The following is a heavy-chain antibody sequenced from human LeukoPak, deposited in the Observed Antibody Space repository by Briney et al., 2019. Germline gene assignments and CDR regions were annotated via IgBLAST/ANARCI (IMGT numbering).Heavy chain of an antibody. J-gene: IGHJ4*02. CDR2: INHSGST. V-gene: IGHV4-34*01. CDR1: GGSFSGYY. Sequence: PSETLSLTCAVYGGSFSGYYWSWIRQPPGKGLEWIGEINHSGSTNYNPSLKSRVTISVDTSKNQFSLKLSSVTAADTAVYYCARHRSTYYYGSGSGPFDYWGQGTLVTVSS. CDR3: ARHRSTYYYGSGSGPFDY. D-gene: IGHD3-10*01.